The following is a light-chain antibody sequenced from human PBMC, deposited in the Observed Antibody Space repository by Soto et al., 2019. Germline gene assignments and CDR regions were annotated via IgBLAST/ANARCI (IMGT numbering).Light chain of an antibody. CDR2: DAS. Sequence: DIQMTQSPSTLSASVGYRVTITCRASQSISAWLAWYQQKPGKAPKLLIYDASILEGGVPSRFSGSGSGTEFSLTISSLQPDDFATYSCQQYSSYRTFGQGTTVDIK. V-gene: IGKV1-5*01. J-gene: IGKJ1*01. CDR1: QSISAW. CDR3: QQYSSYRT.